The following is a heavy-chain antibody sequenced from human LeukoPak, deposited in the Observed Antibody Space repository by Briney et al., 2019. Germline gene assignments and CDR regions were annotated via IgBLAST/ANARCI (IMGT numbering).Heavy chain of an antibody. Sequence: NAGGSLRLSCAVSGFTVSSNYMTWIRQAPGKGLEWVSYISSSGSIIYYADSVKGRFTISRDYAKNSLYLQMNSLRAEDTAVYYCARDSAAAGTEGGGAFDIWGQGTMVTVSS. CDR2: ISSSGSII. D-gene: IGHD6-13*01. V-gene: IGHV3-11*04. CDR1: GFTVSSNY. CDR3: ARDSAAAGTEGGGAFDI. J-gene: IGHJ3*02.